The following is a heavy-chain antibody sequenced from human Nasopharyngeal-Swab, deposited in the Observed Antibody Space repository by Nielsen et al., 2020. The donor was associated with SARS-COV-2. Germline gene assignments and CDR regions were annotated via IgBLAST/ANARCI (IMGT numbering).Heavy chain of an antibody. D-gene: IGHD4-17*01. CDR2: ISGGGDST. J-gene: IGHJ4*02. CDR1: GFTFSNSA. Sequence: GESLKISCAASGFTFSNSAMNWVRQDPGKGLEWVSSISGGGDSTYYAGSVKGRFTISRDNSKNTLYLQLNRLTAEDTAVYYCAKQRLRAMDYWGQGTLVTVSS. CDR3: AKQRLRAMDY. V-gene: IGHV3-23*01.